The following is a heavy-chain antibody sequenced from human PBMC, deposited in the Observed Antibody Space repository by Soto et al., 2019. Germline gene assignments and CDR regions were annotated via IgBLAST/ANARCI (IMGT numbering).Heavy chain of an antibody. CDR2: IYYSGST. D-gene: IGHD3-9*01. J-gene: IGHJ2*01. CDR3: ARVPRFDWLSARGWYFDL. V-gene: IGHV4-30-4*01. CDR1: GGSISSGDYY. Sequence: PSETLSLTCTVSGGSISSGDYYWSWIRQPPGKGLEWIGYIYYSGSTYYNPSLKSRVTIAVDTSKNQFSLKLSSVTAADTAVYYCARVPRFDWLSARGWYFDLWGRGTLVTVSS.